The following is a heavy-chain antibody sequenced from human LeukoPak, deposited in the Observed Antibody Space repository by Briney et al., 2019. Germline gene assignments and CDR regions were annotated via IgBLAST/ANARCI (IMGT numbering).Heavy chain of an antibody. D-gene: IGHD6-19*01. V-gene: IGHV3-48*04. CDR1: GFTFSSYS. CDR3: ARTRIAVAHDY. Sequence: GGSLRLSCAASGFTFSSYSMNWVRQAPGKGLEWVSYISSSSSTIYYADSVKGRFTISRDNAKNSLYLQMNSLRAEDTAVYYCARTRIAVAHDYWGQGTLVTVSS. CDR2: ISSSSSTI. J-gene: IGHJ4*02.